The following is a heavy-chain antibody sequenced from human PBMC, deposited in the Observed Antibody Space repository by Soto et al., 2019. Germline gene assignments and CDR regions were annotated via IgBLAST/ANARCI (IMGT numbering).Heavy chain of an antibody. CDR2: IWFDGSDK. J-gene: IGHJ3*02. CDR3: ARLYCSATSCYSVGAFDI. V-gene: IGHV3-33*01. Sequence: GGSLRLSCAASGFTFSTYGMHWVRHAPGKGLEWVALIWFDGSDKYYTESVKGRFTISRDNSKSTLYLQMNSLRAEDTAFYYCARLYCSATSCYSVGAFDIRGPGTMVTVSS. CDR1: GFTFSTYG. D-gene: IGHD2-2*01.